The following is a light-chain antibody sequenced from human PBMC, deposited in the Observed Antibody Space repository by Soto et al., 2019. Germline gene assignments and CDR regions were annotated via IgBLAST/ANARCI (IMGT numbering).Light chain of an antibody. CDR3: CSYTSSSTLDWV. Sequence: QSALTQPASVSGSPGQSITISCTGTSSDIGDYTHVSWYQQHPGKAPKLIIYEVSDRPSGVSNRFSGSKSGNTASLTISGLQTEDEADYYCCSYTSSSTLDWVFGGGTKLTVL. J-gene: IGLJ3*02. CDR2: EVS. CDR1: SSDIGDYTH. V-gene: IGLV2-14*01.